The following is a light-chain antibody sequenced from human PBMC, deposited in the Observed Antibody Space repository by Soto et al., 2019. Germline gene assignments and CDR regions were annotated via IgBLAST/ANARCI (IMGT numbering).Light chain of an antibody. J-gene: IGKJ1*01. V-gene: IGKV3-11*01. CDR3: QQRSNWPIT. CDR2: DAS. CDR1: QSVSRY. Sequence: DILFTQSPTTLCLSPVARDTLSCRASQSVSRYLAWYQQKPGQAPRLLIDDASNRATGIPARFSGRGSGTDFTLTISSLEPEDFAVYYCQQRSNWPITFGQGTKVDIK.